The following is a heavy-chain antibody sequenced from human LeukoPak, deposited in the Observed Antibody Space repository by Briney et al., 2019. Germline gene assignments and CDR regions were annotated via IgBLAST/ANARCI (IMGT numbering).Heavy chain of an antibody. CDR2: IYPGDSDT. D-gene: IGHD6-19*01. CDR1: GYSFTSYW. Sequence: GESLKISCKGSGYSFTSYWIGWVRQMPGKGLEWMGIIYPGDSDTRYSPSFQGQVTISADKSISTAYLQWSSLKASDTAMYYCARTLAVAGTMANYYYMDVWGKGTTVTVSS. J-gene: IGHJ6*03. CDR3: ARTLAVAGTMANYYYMDV. V-gene: IGHV5-51*01.